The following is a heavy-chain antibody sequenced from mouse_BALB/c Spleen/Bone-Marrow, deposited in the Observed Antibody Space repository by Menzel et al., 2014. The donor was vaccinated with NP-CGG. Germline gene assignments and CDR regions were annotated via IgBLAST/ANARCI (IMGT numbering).Heavy chain of an antibody. J-gene: IGHJ2*01. Sequence: VQLQQSGAELVKPGASVKLSCTASGFNTKDTYMHWVKQRPEQGLEWIGRIDPANGNTKYDPKFQGKATITADTSSNTAYLQLSSLTSEDTAAYYCARYRPGTYFDYWGQGTTLTVSS. CDR1: GFNTKDTY. D-gene: IGHD2-14*01. CDR3: ARYRPGTYFDY. V-gene: IGHV14-3*02. CDR2: IDPANGNT.